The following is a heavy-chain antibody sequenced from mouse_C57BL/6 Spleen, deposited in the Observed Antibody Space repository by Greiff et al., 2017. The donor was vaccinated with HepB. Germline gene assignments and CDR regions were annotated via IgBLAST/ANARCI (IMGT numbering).Heavy chain of an antibody. Sequence: QVQLQQSGAELARPGASVKMSCKASGYTFTSYTMHWVKQRPGQGLEWIGYINPSSGYTKYNQKFKDKATLTADKSSSTAYMQLSSLTSEDSAVYYCASWNYGSSYGYYYAMDYWGQGTSVTVSS. J-gene: IGHJ4*01. CDR2: INPSSGYT. D-gene: IGHD1-1*01. CDR3: ASWNYGSSYGYYYAMDY. V-gene: IGHV1-4*01. CDR1: GYTFTSYT.